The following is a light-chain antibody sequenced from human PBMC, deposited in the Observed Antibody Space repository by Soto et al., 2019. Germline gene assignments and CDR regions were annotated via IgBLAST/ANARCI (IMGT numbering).Light chain of an antibody. CDR1: RTVTSSF. V-gene: IGKV3-20*01. J-gene: IGKJ1*01. CDR3: KQYGSSPRT. Sequence: EIVLTQSPGTLSLSPGERATLSCRASRTVTSSFLAWYQQRPGQAPRLLISGASNRATDIQDRFSGSGSGTDFTLVISRVGPEDSAMYYCKQYGSSPRTFGQGTKVDIK. CDR2: GAS.